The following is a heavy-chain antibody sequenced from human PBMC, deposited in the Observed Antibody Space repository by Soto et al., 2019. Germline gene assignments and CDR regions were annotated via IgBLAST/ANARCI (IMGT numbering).Heavy chain of an antibody. Sequence: GESLKISCKGSGYSFTSYWISWVGQMPGKGREWMGRIDPSDSYTNYSPSFQGHVTISADKSISTAYLQWSSLKASDTAMYYCARHGADYYGSGSYPSHGMDVWGQGTTVTVSS. CDR3: ARHGADYYGSGSYPSHGMDV. CDR1: GYSFTSYW. CDR2: IDPSDSYT. J-gene: IGHJ6*02. D-gene: IGHD3-10*01. V-gene: IGHV5-10-1*01.